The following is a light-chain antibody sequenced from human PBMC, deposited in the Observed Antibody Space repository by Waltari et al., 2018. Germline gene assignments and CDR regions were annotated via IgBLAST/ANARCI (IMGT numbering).Light chain of an antibody. Sequence: QSALTQPASVSGSPGQSITISCTGTSSDVGSYNLVSWYQQHPDKAPKLMIYEGSKRPSGVSNRFSGSKSGNTASLTISGLQAEDEADYYCCSYAGSSTFEWVFGGGTKLTVL. CDR3: CSYAGSSTFEWV. CDR2: EGS. CDR1: SSDVGSYNL. J-gene: IGLJ3*02. V-gene: IGLV2-23*03.